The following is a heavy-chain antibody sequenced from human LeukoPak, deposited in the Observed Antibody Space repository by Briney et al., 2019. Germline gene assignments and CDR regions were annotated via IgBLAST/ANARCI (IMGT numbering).Heavy chain of an antibody. CDR2: VFNSENT. CDR1: GGSISDYF. V-gene: IGHV4-59*01. D-gene: IGHD3-22*01. J-gene: IGHJ4*02. CDR3: AAHYYDSFDY. Sequence: PSETLSLTCTVSGGSISDYFWSWIRQPPGKGLEWIGYVFNSENTNYNPSLKSRVTISVDTSKNQFSLKLSSVTAADTAVYYCAAHYYDSFDYWGQGTLVTVSS.